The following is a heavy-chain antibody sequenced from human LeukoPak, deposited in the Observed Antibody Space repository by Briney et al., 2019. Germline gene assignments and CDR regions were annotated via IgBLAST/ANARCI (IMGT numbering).Heavy chain of an antibody. CDR2: ISSSGSTI. CDR3: ARDISYYDFFYYYYYMDV. Sequence: GGSLRLSCAAAGFTFSDYYMSWIRQAPGKGLEWVSYISSSGSTIYYADSVKGRFTISRDNAKNSLYLQMNSLRAEDTAVYYCARDISYYDFFYYYYYMDVWGKGTTVTVSS. J-gene: IGHJ6*03. V-gene: IGHV3-11*04. CDR1: GFTFSDYY. D-gene: IGHD3-3*01.